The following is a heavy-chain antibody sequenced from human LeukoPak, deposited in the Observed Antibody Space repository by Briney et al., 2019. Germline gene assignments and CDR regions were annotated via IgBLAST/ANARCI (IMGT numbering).Heavy chain of an antibody. CDR1: GYSISSGYY. Sequence: SETLSLTCTVSGYSISSGYYWGWIRQPPGKGLEWIGSIYHSGSTYYNPSLKSRVTISVDTSKNQFSLKLSSVTAADTAVYYCARDADDSSGSIDYWGQGTLVTVSS. V-gene: IGHV4-38-2*02. CDR3: ARDADDSSGSIDY. D-gene: IGHD3-22*01. CDR2: IYHSGST. J-gene: IGHJ4*02.